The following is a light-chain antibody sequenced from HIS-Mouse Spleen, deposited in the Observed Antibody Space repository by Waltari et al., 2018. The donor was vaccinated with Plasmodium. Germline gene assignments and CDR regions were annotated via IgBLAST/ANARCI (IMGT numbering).Light chain of an antibody. J-gene: IGLJ1*01. Sequence: QSALTQHASVSGSPGQSITISCTGTTRDVGGYNYFSWSQQHPGKAPKLMIYDVSNRPSGVSNRFSGSKSGNTASLTISGLQAEDEADYYCSSYTSSSTLNYVFGTGTKVTVL. CDR3: SSYTSSSTLNYV. V-gene: IGLV2-14*03. CDR1: TRDVGGYNY. CDR2: DVS.